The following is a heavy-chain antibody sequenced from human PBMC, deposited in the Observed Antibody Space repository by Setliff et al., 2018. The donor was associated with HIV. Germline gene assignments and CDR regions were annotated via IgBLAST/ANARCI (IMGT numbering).Heavy chain of an antibody. CDR1: GGSISSSNW. CDR2: IYHGGST. Sequence: SETLSLTCAVSGGSISSSNWWSWVRQPPGKGLEWIGEIYHGGSTNYNPSLKSRVTISVDKSKNQFSLKLASVTAADTAAYFCARVSTDYVWGSFLSSGPYYFDFWGQGALVTVSS. V-gene: IGHV4-4*02. CDR3: ARVSTDYVWGSFLSSGPYYFDF. J-gene: IGHJ4*02. D-gene: IGHD3-16*01.